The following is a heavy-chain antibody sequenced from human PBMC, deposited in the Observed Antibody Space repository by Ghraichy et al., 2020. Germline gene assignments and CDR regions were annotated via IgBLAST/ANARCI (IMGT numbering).Heavy chain of an antibody. V-gene: IGHV1-18*04. J-gene: IGHJ3*02. CDR3: ARDRREPGFFRNAFDI. CDR2: ISAYNGNT. Sequence: ASVKVSCKASGYTFTSYGISWVRQAPGQGLEWMGWISAYNGNTNYAQKLQGRVTMTTDTSTSTAYMELRSLRSDDTAVYYCARDRREPGFFRNAFDIWGQGTMVTVSS. D-gene: IGHD1-26*01. CDR1: GYTFTSYG.